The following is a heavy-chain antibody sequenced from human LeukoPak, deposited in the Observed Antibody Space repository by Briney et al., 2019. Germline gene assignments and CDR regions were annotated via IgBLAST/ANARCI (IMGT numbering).Heavy chain of an antibody. CDR2: ISSSSSTI. CDR3: ARDSPPDY. CDR1: AFTFSDYG. J-gene: IGHJ4*02. Sequence: GGSLRLSCVASAFTFSDYGMVWVRQAPGKGLEWVSYISSSSSTIYYAGSVKGRFTISRDNAKNSLYLQMNSLRAEDTAVYYCARDSPPDYWGQGTLVTVSS. V-gene: IGHV3-48*01.